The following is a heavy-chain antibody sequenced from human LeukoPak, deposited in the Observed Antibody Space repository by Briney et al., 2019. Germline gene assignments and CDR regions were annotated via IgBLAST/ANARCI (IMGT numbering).Heavy chain of an antibody. J-gene: IGHJ4*02. V-gene: IGHV3-30*04. D-gene: IGHD3-10*01. Sequence: PGGSLRLSCAASGFTFSSYPMHWVRQAPGKGLEWVAVTSFDGSNKYYADAMKGRFTFSRDNSKNTLYLQMNSLRAEDTAVYYCARGRESGRWDYFDYWGQGTLVTVSS. CDR3: ARGRESGRWDYFDY. CDR1: GFTFSSYP. CDR2: TSFDGSNK.